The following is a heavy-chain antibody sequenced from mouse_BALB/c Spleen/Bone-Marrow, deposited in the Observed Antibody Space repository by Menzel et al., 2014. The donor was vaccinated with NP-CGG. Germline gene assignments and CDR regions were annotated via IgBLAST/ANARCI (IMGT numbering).Heavy chain of an antibody. J-gene: IGHJ3*01. Sequence: EVKVVESGGGLVQPGDSLRLSCAPSGFTFXDFYMEWVRRPPGKRLEWIATSRNRAKYYTTEYSASVKGRFIVSRDTSQSVLYLQMNALRAEDTAIYYCARDVGYGNYFVYWGQGTLVTVSA. CDR2: SRNRAKYYTT. V-gene: IGHV7-1*02. D-gene: IGHD2-10*02. CDR1: GFTFXDFY. CDR3: ARDVGYGNYFVY.